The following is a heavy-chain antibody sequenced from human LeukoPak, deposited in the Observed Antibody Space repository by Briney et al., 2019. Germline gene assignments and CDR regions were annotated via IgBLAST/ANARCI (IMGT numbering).Heavy chain of an antibody. Sequence: GESLKISCKGSGYNFTTYWIGWVRQMPGKGLEWMGIIYPGDSDTRYSPSFQGQVTISADKSISTAYLHWSSLKASDTAMYYCARQGDYGSGKNYFDYWGQGSLVTVSS. CDR3: ARQGDYGSGKNYFDY. J-gene: IGHJ4*02. CDR2: IYPGDSDT. V-gene: IGHV5-51*01. CDR1: GYNFTTYW. D-gene: IGHD3-10*01.